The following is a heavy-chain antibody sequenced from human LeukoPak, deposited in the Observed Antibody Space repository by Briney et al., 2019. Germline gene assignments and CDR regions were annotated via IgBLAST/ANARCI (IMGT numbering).Heavy chain of an antibody. D-gene: IGHD1-26*01. CDR2: INPNSGGT. J-gene: IGHJ5*02. CDR3: ARVAEIGNWFDP. Sequence: GASVKVSCKASGYTFTGYYMHWVRQAPGQGLEWMGWINPNSGGTNYAQKFQDWVTMTRDTSISTAYMELSRLRSDDTAVYYCARVAEIGNWFDPWGQGTLVTVSS. V-gene: IGHV1-2*04. CDR1: GYTFTGYY.